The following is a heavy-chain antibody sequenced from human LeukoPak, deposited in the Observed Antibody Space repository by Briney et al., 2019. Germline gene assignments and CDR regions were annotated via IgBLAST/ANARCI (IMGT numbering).Heavy chain of an antibody. CDR2: ITSISTYI. J-gene: IGHJ4*02. Sequence: GRSLRLSCAASGFTFSSYALHWVRQAPGKGLEWVSSITSISTYIYYADSVKGRFTISRDNAKNSLYLQMNSLRAEDTAVYYCARGIAESYDILTGYYGGFDYWGQGTLVTVSS. V-gene: IGHV3-21*01. CDR3: ARGIAESYDILTGYYGGFDY. CDR1: GFTFSSYA. D-gene: IGHD3-9*01.